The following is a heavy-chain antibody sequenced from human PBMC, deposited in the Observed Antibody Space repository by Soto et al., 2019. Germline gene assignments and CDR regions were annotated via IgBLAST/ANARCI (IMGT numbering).Heavy chain of an antibody. J-gene: IGHJ4*02. Sequence: EVQLVESGGGLVQPGGSLRLSCAASGFTFTSYWMRWVRQVPGKGLEWVATIKQDGSSKYYGDSVKGRFTVSRDNAKSSIYLQMDRLREDDTAVYRCARLRFILLERDFDFWGQGILVTVSS. V-gene: IGHV3-7*05. CDR3: ARLRFILLERDFDF. CDR1: GFTFTSYW. CDR2: IKQDGSSK. D-gene: IGHD3-3*01.